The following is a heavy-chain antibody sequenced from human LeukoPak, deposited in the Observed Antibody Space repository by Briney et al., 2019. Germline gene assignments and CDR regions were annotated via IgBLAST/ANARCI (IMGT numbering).Heavy chain of an antibody. J-gene: IGHJ4*02. CDR1: GDSINSLDL. Sequence: SGTLPLTCTVSGDSINSLDLWSWVRQPPGKGLEWIGEMYLSGTTHSNPSVKSRVTISIDESKNQFFLNLSSVTAADTAVYYCAGLVGRYSSGLYYYYFDYWGQGTLVTVSS. V-gene: IGHV4-4*02. CDR3: AGLVGRYSSGLYYYYFDY. D-gene: IGHD3-22*01. CDR2: MYLSGTT.